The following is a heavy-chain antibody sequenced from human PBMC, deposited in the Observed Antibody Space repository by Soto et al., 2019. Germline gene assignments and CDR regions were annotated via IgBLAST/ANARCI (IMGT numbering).Heavy chain of an antibody. D-gene: IGHD4-17*01. J-gene: IGHJ5*02. Sequence: GGSLRLSCAASGFTFSSYSMNWVRQAPGKGLEWVSYISSSSTIYYADSVKGRFTISRDNAKNSLYLQMNSLRAEDTAVYYCARDVERYGDYANNWFDPWGQGTLVTVSS. CDR2: ISSSSTI. CDR3: ARDVERYGDYANNWFDP. V-gene: IGHV3-48*01. CDR1: GFTFSSYS.